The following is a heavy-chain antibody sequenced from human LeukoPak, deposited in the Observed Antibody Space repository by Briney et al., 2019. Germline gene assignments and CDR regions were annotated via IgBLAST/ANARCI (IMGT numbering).Heavy chain of an antibody. CDR1: GFTFSSYW. CDR3: AKDPDCTSGICYTFFDY. V-gene: IGHV3-7*03. D-gene: IGHD2-8*01. J-gene: IGHJ4*02. Sequence: GGSLRLSCAASGFTFSSYWMSWVRQAPGKGLEWVANIKQDGSEKYYVDSVKGRFTISRDNAKNSLYLQMNSLRAEDTAVYYCAKDPDCTSGICYTFFDYWGQGTLVTVSS. CDR2: IKQDGSEK.